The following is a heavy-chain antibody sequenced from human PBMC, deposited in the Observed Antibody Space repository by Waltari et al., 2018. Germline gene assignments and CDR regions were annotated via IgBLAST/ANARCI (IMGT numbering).Heavy chain of an antibody. CDR2: INWNGVST. CDR1: GFTFDDYG. CDR3: ASGCAWWLLGDY. V-gene: IGHV3-20*04. Sequence: EVQLVESGGGVVRPGGSLRLSCAASGFTFDDYGMSWVRQAPGKGLEWVSGINWNGVSTGYADSVTGGFTITRDNVKICMYLQKDSPGADDTALYYCASGCAWWLLGDYWGQGTLVTVSS. D-gene: IGHD3-22*01. J-gene: IGHJ4*02.